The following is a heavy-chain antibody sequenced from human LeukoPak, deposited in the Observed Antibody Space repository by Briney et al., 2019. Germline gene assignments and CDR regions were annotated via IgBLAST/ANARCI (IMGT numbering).Heavy chain of an antibody. CDR1: GFTFSSYA. CDR2: IRGSGDST. Sequence: GGSLRLSCAASGFTFSSYAMSWVRQAPGKGLEWVSAIRGSGDSTYYADSVKGRFTISRDNSKNTLYLQMNSLRAEDTAVYYCPKAGAVVVVAAKYFDYWGQGTLVTVPS. CDR3: PKAGAVVVVAAKYFDY. D-gene: IGHD2-15*01. V-gene: IGHV3-23*01. J-gene: IGHJ4*02.